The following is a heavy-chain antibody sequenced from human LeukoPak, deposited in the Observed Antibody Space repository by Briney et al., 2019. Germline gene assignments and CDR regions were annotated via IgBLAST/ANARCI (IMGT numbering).Heavy chain of an antibody. CDR2: IFHAGST. V-gene: IGHV4-4*02. D-gene: IGHD3-10*01. J-gene: IGHJ4*01. CDR3: IRNNYYALGTHNFDY. CDR1: GASISTHLW. Sequence: PSGTLSLTCAVSGASISTHLWWGRVRQPPGKGLEWVGEIFHAGSTNYNPSLKSRVTISLDKSRNHFSLDLRSVTAADTAIYYCIRNNYYALGTHNFDYWGHGILVTVSP.